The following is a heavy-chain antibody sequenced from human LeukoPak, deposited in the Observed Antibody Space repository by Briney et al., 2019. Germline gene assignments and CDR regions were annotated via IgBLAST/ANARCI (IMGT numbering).Heavy chain of an antibody. CDR3: ARAYCVGDCSVLHIYFDY. V-gene: IGHV4-38-2*02. Sequence: TSETLSLTCTVSGYSISSGYFWGWMRQPPGKGLEWIGSIYHSVTTHYNPSLKSRVTISLDTSKNQFSLKLSSVTAADTAVYYCARAYCVGDCSVLHIYFDYWGQGILVTVSS. D-gene: IGHD2-21*02. J-gene: IGHJ4*02. CDR1: GYSISSGYF. CDR2: IYHSVTT.